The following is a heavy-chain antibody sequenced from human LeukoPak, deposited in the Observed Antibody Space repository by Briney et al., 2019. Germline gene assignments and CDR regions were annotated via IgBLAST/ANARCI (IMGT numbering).Heavy chain of an antibody. CDR3: VRNRETLTSYSFDY. CDR1: GFTVSSSY. V-gene: IGHV3-53*01. Sequence: GGSLRLSCAASGFTVSSSYISWVRQAPGKGLEWVSIIHSGGNTYYADSVKGRFTISRDNSKNTMSLQMNSLRAEETAVYYCVRNRETLTSYSFDYWGQGTLVTVSS. J-gene: IGHJ4*02. D-gene: IGHD3-9*01. CDR2: IHSGGNT.